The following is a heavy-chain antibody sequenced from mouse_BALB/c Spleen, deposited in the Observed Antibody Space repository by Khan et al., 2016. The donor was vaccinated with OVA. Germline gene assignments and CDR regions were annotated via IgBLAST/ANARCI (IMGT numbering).Heavy chain of an antibody. CDR3: ARRNYFGYTFAY. V-gene: IGHV1-77*01. Sequence: QVQLQQSGAELARPGASVKLSCKASGYSFTDYYINWVKQRTGQGLEWIGEISPGSGDNYYNEKFKGKATLTASKSSSPAYMQLSSLTSEASAVYFCARRNYFGYTFAYWGQGTLVTVSA. CDR2: ISPGSGDN. CDR1: GYSFTDYY. D-gene: IGHD1-2*01. J-gene: IGHJ3*01.